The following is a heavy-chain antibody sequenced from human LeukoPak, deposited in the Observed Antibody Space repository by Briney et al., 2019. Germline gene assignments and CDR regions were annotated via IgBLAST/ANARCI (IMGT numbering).Heavy chain of an antibody. D-gene: IGHD6-6*01. CDR1: GFTFSSYR. CDR3: ARDSAARHPYYYYYMDV. Sequence: GGSLRLSCAASGFTFSSYRMNWVRQAPGKGLEWVSYISSSSSTIYYADSVKGRFTISRDNAKNSLYLQMNSLRAEDTAVYYCARDSAARHPYYYYYMDVWGKGTTVTVSS. J-gene: IGHJ6*03. V-gene: IGHV3-48*01. CDR2: ISSSSSTI.